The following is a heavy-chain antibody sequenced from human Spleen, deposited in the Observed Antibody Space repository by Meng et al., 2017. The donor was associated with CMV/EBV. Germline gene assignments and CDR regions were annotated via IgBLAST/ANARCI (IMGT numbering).Heavy chain of an antibody. CDR3: ARVTGRDSSSSNPSDY. CDR1: GDSISSGGYY. V-gene: IGHV4-39*07. J-gene: IGHJ4*02. D-gene: IGHD6-6*01. Sequence: GSLRLSCNVSGDSISSGGYYWSWIRQPPGKGLEWIGEINHSGSTNYNPSLKSRVTISVDTSKNQFSLKLSSVTAADTAVYYCARVTGRDSSSSNPSDYWGQGTLVTVSS. CDR2: INHSGST.